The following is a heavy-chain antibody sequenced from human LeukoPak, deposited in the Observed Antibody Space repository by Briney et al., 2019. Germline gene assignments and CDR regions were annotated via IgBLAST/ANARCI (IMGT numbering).Heavy chain of an antibody. V-gene: IGHV3-23*01. CDR1: GFTFSSYA. J-gene: IGHJ4*02. CDR3: AMSDHGFWTGYKK. CDR2: ITASGDST. D-gene: IGHD3/OR15-3a*01. Sequence: GGSLRLSCAASGFTFSSYAMSWVRQASGKGLEWVSAITASGDSTYYADSVRGRFTISRDNSKSTLYLQMNSPRAGDTTVYYCAMSDHGFWTGYKKWGQGTLVTVSS.